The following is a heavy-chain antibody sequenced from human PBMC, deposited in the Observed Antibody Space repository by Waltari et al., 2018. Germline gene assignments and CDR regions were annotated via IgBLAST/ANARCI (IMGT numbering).Heavy chain of an antibody. D-gene: IGHD2-2*01. CDR1: GFTVSSNY. V-gene: IGHV3-53*01. Sequence: EVQLVESGGGLIQPGGSLRLSCAASGFTVSSNYMSWVRQAPGKGLDGVADIDSGGRTYYADSVKCRVTISRDKSKNTLYLQRNSLRSEDTAGYYCARDFYCISTSCYGMDVWGQGTTVTVSS. CDR2: IDSGGRT. CDR3: ARDFYCISTSCYGMDV. J-gene: IGHJ6*02.